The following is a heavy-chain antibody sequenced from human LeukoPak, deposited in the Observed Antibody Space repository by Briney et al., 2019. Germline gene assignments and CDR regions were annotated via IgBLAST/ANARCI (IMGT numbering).Heavy chain of an antibody. Sequence: SETLSLTCTVSGGSIRTSSSYWAWIRQPPGKGLEWIGTLYYTGSNYYNPSLKSRVTQSVDTSKNQFSLNLNSVTVADTAVYYCARHDSYSGSCLDYWGQGTLVTVSS. J-gene: IGHJ4*02. D-gene: IGHD1-26*01. CDR1: GGSIRTSSSY. CDR3: ARHDSYSGSCLDY. CDR2: LYYTGSN. V-gene: IGHV4-39*01.